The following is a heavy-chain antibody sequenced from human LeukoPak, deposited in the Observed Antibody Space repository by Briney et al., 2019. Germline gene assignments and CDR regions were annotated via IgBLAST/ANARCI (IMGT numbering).Heavy chain of an antibody. CDR2: IKEDGSEK. J-gene: IGHJ4*02. CDR3: TRPRSGYFFDY. V-gene: IGHV3-7*01. Sequence: GGSLRLSCAASGFTFSRYWMSWVRQAPGKRLEWVANIKEDGSEKYYVDSVKGRFTISRDNAKNSLDLQMSSLRAEDTAVYYCTRPRSGYFFDYWGQGALATVSS. D-gene: IGHD6-25*01. CDR1: GFTFSRYW.